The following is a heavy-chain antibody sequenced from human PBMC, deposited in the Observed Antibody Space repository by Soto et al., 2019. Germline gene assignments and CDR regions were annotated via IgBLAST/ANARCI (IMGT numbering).Heavy chain of an antibody. J-gene: IGHJ4*02. D-gene: IGHD5-18*01. CDR1: GGTLSSYT. CDR3: ARVPAAVVNGRDY. V-gene: IGHV1-69*02. Sequence: QVQLVQSGAEVKKPGSSVKVSCKASGGTLSSYTISWVRQAPGQGLDWMGRIIPILGIANYTQKFQGRVTITADKSTSTAYMELSSLRSEDTAVYYCARVPAAVVNGRDYWGQGTLLTVSS. CDR2: IIPILGIA.